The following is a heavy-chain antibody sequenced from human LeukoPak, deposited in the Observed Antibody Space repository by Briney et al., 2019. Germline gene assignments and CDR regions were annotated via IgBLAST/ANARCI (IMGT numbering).Heavy chain of an antibody. Sequence: GGSLRLSCAASGFTVSDSSMNWVRQAPGKGLEWISLLYSGGRTFYTDSVKGRFTISRDNSKNTLYLQMNSLRPEDTAVYYCAKSEEDAWSDAFDIWGQGTMVIVSS. CDR3: AKSEEDAWSDAFDI. CDR2: LYSGGRT. D-gene: IGHD2-15*01. V-gene: IGHV3-53*05. J-gene: IGHJ3*02. CDR1: GFTVSDSS.